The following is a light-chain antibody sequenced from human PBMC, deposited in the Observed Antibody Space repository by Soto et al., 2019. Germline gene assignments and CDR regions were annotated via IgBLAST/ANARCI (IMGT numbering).Light chain of an antibody. V-gene: IGKV3-11*01. Sequence: EIVLTQSPATLSLSPGERATLSCRASQSVSSYLAWYQQKPGQAPRLLIYDASNRATGIPARFSGSGSGTDFTLTISSLELEDFAVYYCQHRSNRAGVTLGGGTKVDIK. CDR2: DAS. CDR3: QHRSNRAGVT. CDR1: QSVSSY. J-gene: IGKJ4*01.